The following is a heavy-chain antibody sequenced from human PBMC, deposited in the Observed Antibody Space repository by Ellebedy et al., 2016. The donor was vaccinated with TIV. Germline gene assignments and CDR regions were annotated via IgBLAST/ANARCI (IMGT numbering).Heavy chain of an antibody. V-gene: IGHV2-26*01. CDR2: LFSDGKRL. Sequence: SGPTLVKPTETLTLTCTVPGFSVTDGRVGVSWIRQPPGKALEWLAHLFSDGKRLYCSASLKHRLSISIDPSRSQAVLIMNDMDPADTGTFFCARIRGGDEGGTFDIWGQGTVVTVSS. CDR3: ARIRGGDEGGTFDI. CDR1: GFSVTDGRVG. J-gene: IGHJ3*02. D-gene: IGHD5-24*01.